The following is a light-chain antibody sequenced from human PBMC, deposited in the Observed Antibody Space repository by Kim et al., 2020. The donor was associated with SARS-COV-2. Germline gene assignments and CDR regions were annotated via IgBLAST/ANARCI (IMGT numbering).Light chain of an antibody. J-gene: IGKJ1*01. CDR3: QQYGSSWT. V-gene: IGKV3-20*01. Sequence: EIVLTQSPVTLCLSPGDRATLSCRASQSVYSDYLAWYQQKPGQAPRLLIHEASIRATGIPDRFSGSGSGTDFTLTIRRLQPEDFAVYYCQQYGSSWTFGQGTKVEVK. CDR1: QSVYSDY. CDR2: EAS.